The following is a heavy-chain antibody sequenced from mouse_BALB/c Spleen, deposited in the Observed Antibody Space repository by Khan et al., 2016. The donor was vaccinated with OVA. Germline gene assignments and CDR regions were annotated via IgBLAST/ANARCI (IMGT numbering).Heavy chain of an antibody. CDR1: GYSITSDYA. V-gene: IGHV3-2*02. CDR3: ARGVWLAYAMDY. Sequence: EVQLQESGPGLVKPSQSLSLTCTVTGYSITSDYAWNWIRQFPGNKLEWMGYISYSGNTTYNPSLKSRISITRETSKNQLFLQLTSVTTEDTATYYCARGVWLAYAMDYWGQGTSVSVSS. J-gene: IGHJ4*01. CDR2: ISYSGNT. D-gene: IGHD2-2*01.